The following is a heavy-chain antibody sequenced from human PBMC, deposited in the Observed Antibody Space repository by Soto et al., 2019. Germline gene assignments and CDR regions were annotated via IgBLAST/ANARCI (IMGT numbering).Heavy chain of an antibody. CDR3: ARGHLGITTNGPWYDFDY. Sequence: QVQLQESGPRLVKPSETLSLTCTVSGDSISSYYWTWIRQPPGKGLEYSGYIYYSGRTYYNPSLKSRVAISVDTSKNQFSLQLSSVTAADTAVYYCARGHLGITTNGPWYDFDYWGQGTLVTVS. CDR2: IYYSGRT. V-gene: IGHV4-59*01. CDR1: GDSISSYY. D-gene: IGHD6-13*01. J-gene: IGHJ4*02.